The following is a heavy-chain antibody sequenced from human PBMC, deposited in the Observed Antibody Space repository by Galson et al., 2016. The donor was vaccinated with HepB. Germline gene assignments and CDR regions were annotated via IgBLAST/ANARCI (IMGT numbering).Heavy chain of an antibody. D-gene: IGHD4-17*01. V-gene: IGHV1-69*13. CDR1: GGLFNTYA. CDR2: IIPIFGTT. CDR3: ARVSHTRYGHYFDY. Sequence: SVKVSCKASGGLFNTYAISWVRQAPGQGLESMGGIIPIFGTTNYAQKFQGRVTTTADESTSTVYIELISLRAEDTAVYYCARVSHTRYGHYFDYWGQGTLVTVSS. J-gene: IGHJ4*02.